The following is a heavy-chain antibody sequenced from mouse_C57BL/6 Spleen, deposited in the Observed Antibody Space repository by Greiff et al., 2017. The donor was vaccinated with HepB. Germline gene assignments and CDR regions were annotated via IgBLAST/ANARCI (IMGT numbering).Heavy chain of an antibody. Sequence: QVQLQQSGPELVKPGASVKISCKASGYAFSSSWMNWVKQRPGKGLEWIGRIYPGDGDTNYNGKFKGKATLTADKSSSTAYMQLSSLTSEDSAVYFCARVITTVVATENFDYWGQGTTLTVSS. V-gene: IGHV1-82*01. D-gene: IGHD1-1*01. CDR3: ARVITTVVATENFDY. J-gene: IGHJ2*01. CDR2: IYPGDGDT. CDR1: GYAFSSSW.